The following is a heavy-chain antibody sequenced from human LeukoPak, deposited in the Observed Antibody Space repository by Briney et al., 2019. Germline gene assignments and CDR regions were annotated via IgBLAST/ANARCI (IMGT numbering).Heavy chain of an antibody. CDR1: GGSIRPYY. V-gene: IGHV4-59*01. CDR2: VYYNGNT. CDR3: ARGPLSSRTTWTWFDP. D-gene: IGHD3/OR15-3a*01. Sequence: SETLSLTCTVPGGSIRPYYWTWMRQPPGKGLEWIGYVYYNGNTNYNPSLTSRITISVDTSKNQFSLRLKTVTAADTAVYYCARGPLSSRTTWTWFDPWGQGTLVTVSS. J-gene: IGHJ5*02.